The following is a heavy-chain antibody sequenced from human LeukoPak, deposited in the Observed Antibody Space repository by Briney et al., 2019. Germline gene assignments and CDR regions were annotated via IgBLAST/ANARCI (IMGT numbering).Heavy chain of an antibody. Sequence: GGSLRLSCASSGFTFDSYAMQWVRKAPGKGLEWVSAISWNSGDIDYADSVKGRFTISRDNAKNSLYLEMNSLRAEDTALYCCAKGAVAVGGTYFDIWGQGTMVTVSS. CDR3: AKGAVAVGGTYFDI. V-gene: IGHV3-9*01. CDR1: GFTFDSYA. D-gene: IGHD6-19*01. CDR2: ISWNSGDI. J-gene: IGHJ3*02.